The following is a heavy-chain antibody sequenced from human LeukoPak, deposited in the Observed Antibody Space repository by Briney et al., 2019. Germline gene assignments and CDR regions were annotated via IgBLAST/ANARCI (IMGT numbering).Heavy chain of an antibody. V-gene: IGHV3-30-3*01. J-gene: IGHJ4*02. Sequence: GRSLGLSCAASGFTFSSYAVHWVRQAPGKGLEWVAVISYDGSNKYYADSVKGRFTISKDNSKNTLYLQMNSLRAEDTAVYYCARESEPRLIWFVGGEHYYFDYWGQGTLVTVSS. CDR3: ARESEPRLIWFVGGEHYYFDY. D-gene: IGHD3-10*01. CDR1: GFTFSSYA. CDR2: ISYDGSNK.